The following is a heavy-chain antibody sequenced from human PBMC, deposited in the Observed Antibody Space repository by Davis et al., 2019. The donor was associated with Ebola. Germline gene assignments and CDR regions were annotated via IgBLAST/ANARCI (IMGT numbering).Heavy chain of an antibody. CDR2: IYYSGST. Sequence: MPSETLSLTCTVSGGSISSSSYYWGWIRQPPGKGLEWIGTIYYSGSTYYNPSLKSRLTISVDTSKNQFSLKLSSVTAADTAVYYCARECSDGFHWWFDPWAREPWSPPPQ. CDR3: ARECSDGFHWWFDP. D-gene: IGHD2-15*01. CDR1: GGSISSSSYY. J-gene: IGHJ5*02. V-gene: IGHV4-39*07.